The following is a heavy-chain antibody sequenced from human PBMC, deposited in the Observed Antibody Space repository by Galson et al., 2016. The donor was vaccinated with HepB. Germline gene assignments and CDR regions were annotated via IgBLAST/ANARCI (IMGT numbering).Heavy chain of an antibody. D-gene: IGHD3-22*01. CDR1: GFTFSSYA. CDR3: AKSPWYDSSGYYYFDY. J-gene: IGHJ4*02. Sequence: SLRLSCAASGFTFSSYAMSWVRQAPGEGLEWISGISGSGGSTFYADSVKGRFTISRDKSKNTLYLQMNSLRAEDTAVYHCAKSPWYDSSGYYYFDYWGQGTVATFSS. V-gene: IGHV3-23*01. CDR2: ISGSGGST.